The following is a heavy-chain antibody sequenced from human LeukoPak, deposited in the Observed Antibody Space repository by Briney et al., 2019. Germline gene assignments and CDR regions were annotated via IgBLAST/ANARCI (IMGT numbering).Heavy chain of an antibody. Sequence: ASVKVSCKASGYTFTSYGISWVRQAPGQGLEWMGWISAYNGNTNYAQKLQGRVSMTTDTSTSTAYMELRSLRSDDTAVYYCARGGVVVVAATIYYYYGMDVWGQGTTVTVSS. CDR3: ARGGVVVVAATIYYYYGMDV. J-gene: IGHJ6*02. V-gene: IGHV1-18*01. D-gene: IGHD2-15*01. CDR2: ISAYNGNT. CDR1: GYTFTSYG.